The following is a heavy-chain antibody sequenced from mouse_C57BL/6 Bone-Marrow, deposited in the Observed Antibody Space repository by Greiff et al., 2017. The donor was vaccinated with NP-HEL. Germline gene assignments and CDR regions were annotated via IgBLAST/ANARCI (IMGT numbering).Heavy chain of an antibody. D-gene: IGHD2-5*01. Sequence: EVKVVESGGDLVKPGGSLKLSCAASGFTFSSYGMSWVRQTPDKRLEWVATISSGGSYTYYPDSVKGRFTIPRDNAKNTLYLQMSSLKSEDTAMYYCARHSNFHFDYWGQGTTLTVSS. CDR2: ISSGGSYT. CDR3: ARHSNFHFDY. J-gene: IGHJ2*01. V-gene: IGHV5-6*01. CDR1: GFTFSSYG.